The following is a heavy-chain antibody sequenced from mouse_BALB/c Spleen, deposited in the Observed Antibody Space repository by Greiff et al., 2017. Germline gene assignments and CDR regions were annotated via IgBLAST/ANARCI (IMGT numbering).Heavy chain of an antibody. J-gene: IGHJ4*01. CDR1: GFTFSSYA. CDR3: AREAITTVVATGAMDY. V-gene: IGHV5-6-5*01. Sequence: DVMLVESGGGLVKPGGSLKLSCAASGFTFSSYAMSWVRQTPEKRLEWVASISSGGSTYYPDSVKGRFTISRDNARNILYLQMSSLRSEDTAMYYCAREAITTVVATGAMDYWGQGTSVTVSS. CDR2: ISSGGST. D-gene: IGHD1-1*01.